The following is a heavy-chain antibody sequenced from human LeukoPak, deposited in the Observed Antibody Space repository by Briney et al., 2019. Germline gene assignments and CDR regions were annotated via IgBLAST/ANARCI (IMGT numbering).Heavy chain of an antibody. CDR3: ARWGGHCTSGLCYYFDC. CDR1: NYTFTSYG. V-gene: IGHV1-18*01. D-gene: IGHD2-8*01. CDR2: MNAYNGNT. J-gene: IGHJ4*02. Sequence: ASVKVSCKASNYTFTSYGISWVRQAPGQGLEWMGWMNAYNGNTNYAQKFQGRVTMTRDTSISTAYMELSRLRSGDTAVYYCARWGGHCTSGLCYYFDCWGQGTLVTVSS.